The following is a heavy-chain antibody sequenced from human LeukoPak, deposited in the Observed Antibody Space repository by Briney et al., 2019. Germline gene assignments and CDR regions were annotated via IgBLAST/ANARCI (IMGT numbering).Heavy chain of an antibody. CDR1: GYSFTDYY. Sequence: PVASVKVSCKTSGYSFTDYYMHWVRQAPGQGLEWMGWTNPNSGGTSPAQKFQGRVTMSRDTSITTVYMEVSWLTSDDTAIYYCARADRLHGGPYLIGPWGQGTLVTVSS. CDR2: TNPNSGGT. CDR3: ARADRLHGGPYLIGP. V-gene: IGHV1-2*02. J-gene: IGHJ5*02. D-gene: IGHD2-21*01.